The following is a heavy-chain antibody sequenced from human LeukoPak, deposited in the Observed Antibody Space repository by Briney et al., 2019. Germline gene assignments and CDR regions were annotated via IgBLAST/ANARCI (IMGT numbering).Heavy chain of an antibody. CDR1: GFTFDDYA. D-gene: IGHD4-23*01. CDR2: ISWNSGSI. CDR3: AKDIYGGNSVYFDY. V-gene: IGHV3-9*01. Sequence: GGSLRLSCAASGFTFDDYAMHWVRQAPGKGLEWVSGISWNSGSIGYADSVKGRFTISRDNAKNSLYLQMNSLRAEDTALYYCAKDIYGGNSVYFDYWGQGTLVTVSS. J-gene: IGHJ4*02.